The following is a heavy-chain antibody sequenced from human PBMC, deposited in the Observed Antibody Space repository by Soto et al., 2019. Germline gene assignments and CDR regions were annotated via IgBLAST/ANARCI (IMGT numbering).Heavy chain of an antibody. CDR3: AGGDYYHSSGYYFYYYTMDV. CDR2: VYYGGST. J-gene: IGHJ6*02. CDR1: GGSISSSSYY. Sequence: SETLSLTCTVSGGSISSSSYYWGWIRQPPGKRLEWIGNVYYGGSTYCNPSLKSRVTISVETSKSQFSLKLSSVTAADTAVYYCAGGDYYHSSGYYFYYYTMDVWGQGTTVTVSS. V-gene: IGHV4-39*01. D-gene: IGHD3-22*01.